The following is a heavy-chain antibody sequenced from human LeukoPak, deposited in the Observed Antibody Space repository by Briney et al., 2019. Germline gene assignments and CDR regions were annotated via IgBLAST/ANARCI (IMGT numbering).Heavy chain of an antibody. CDR3: ARNHYYSADY. D-gene: IGHD3-22*01. Sequence: SGTLSLTCDVSGYSISSGYWWSWVRQPPGQGLEWIGEIHHDGSTNYNPSLKSRATISVDKSRNQFSVMLTPVTAADTAVYYCARNHYYSADYWGQGTLVTVSS. CDR2: IHHDGST. J-gene: IGHJ4*02. CDR1: GYSISSGYW. V-gene: IGHV4-4*02.